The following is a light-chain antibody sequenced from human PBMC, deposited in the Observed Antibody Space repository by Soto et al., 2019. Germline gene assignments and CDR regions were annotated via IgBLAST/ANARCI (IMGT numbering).Light chain of an antibody. CDR1: KSINKW. Sequence: DIQMTRSPSTHSTCVGDTVTITCRASKSINKWLAWYQQKPGKAPTLLIYEASSLQNGVPSRFSGTESGAEFTLTISSLRPDDFATYYYQQYNYYSAWTFGQGTKVDIK. V-gene: IGKV1-5*03. J-gene: IGKJ1*01. CDR2: EAS. CDR3: QQYNYYSAWT.